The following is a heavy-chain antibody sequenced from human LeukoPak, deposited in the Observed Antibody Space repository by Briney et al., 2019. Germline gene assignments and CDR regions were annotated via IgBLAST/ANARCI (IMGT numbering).Heavy chain of an antibody. D-gene: IGHD2-2*01. CDR2: ISTSGKTI. J-gene: IGHJ6*03. CDR3: ARVSTYQYYYYMDV. CDR1: GFTFSDYY. V-gene: IGHV3-11*01. Sequence: GGSLRFSCTASGFTFSDYYMSWIRQAPGKGLEWVSYISTSGKTIYYADSVKGRFTISRDNAKNSLYLQINSLRAEDTAVYYCARVSTYQYYYYMDVWGKGTTVTVSS.